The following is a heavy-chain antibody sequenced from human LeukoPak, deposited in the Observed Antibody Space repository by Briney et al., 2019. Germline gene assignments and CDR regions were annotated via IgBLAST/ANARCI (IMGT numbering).Heavy chain of an antibody. CDR2: IRYDGSNK. CDR1: GFTFSSYG. V-gene: IGHV3-30*02. Sequence: GALRLPCAASGFTFSSYGMHWVRQAPGKGLEWVAFIRYDGSNKYYADSVKGRFTISRDNSKNTLYLQMNSLRAEDTAVYYCTILRIVGAPNYYMDVWGKGTTVTVSS. D-gene: IGHD1-26*01. CDR3: TILRIVGAPNYYMDV. J-gene: IGHJ6*03.